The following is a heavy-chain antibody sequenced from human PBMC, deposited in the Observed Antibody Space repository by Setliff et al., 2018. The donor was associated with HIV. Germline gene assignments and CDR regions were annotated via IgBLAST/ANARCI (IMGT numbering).Heavy chain of an antibody. CDR2: IYHSGST. Sequence: PSETLSLTCTVSHYSISSEYYWGWFRQPPGKGLEWIGNIYHSGSTLYKPSLKSRVTMSVDTSKNQFSLKLNSVTAADTAVYHCARLSSYRSSSYYFDYWGQGALVTVSS. D-gene: IGHD6-6*01. CDR3: ARLSSYRSSSYYFDY. V-gene: IGHV4-38-2*02. CDR1: HYSISSEYY. J-gene: IGHJ4*02.